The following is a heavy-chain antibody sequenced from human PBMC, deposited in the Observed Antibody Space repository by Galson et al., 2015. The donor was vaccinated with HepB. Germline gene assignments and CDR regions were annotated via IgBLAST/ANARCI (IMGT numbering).Heavy chain of an antibody. CDR1: GFTFSDSA. J-gene: IGHJ4*02. CDR3: TSDAAGTNC. V-gene: IGHV3-73*01. D-gene: IGHD6-13*01. CDR2: IRSKPNSYAT. Sequence: SLRLSCAASGFTFSDSAVHWVRQASGTGLEWVGRIRSKPNSYATACAASVKGRFAISRDDSKNTAYLQMNSLKTEDTAVYYCTSDAAGTNCWGQGTLVTVSS.